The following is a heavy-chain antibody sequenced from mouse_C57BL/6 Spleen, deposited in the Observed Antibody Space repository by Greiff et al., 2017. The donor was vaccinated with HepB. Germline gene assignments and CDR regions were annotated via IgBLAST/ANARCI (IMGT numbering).Heavy chain of an antibody. CDR1: GYSITSDY. Sequence: EVQRVESGPGLVKPSPTLSLTCSVTGYSITSDYWNWIRKCPGNKLEYMGYISYSASTYYYPSLKTRISTILDTSKNQYYLQLNPVTTEDTATYYCAISPLRYDAMGYWGQGTSVTVSS. V-gene: IGHV3-8*01. J-gene: IGHJ4*01. CDR3: AISPLRYDAMGY. D-gene: IGHD1-1*01. CDR2: ISYSAST.